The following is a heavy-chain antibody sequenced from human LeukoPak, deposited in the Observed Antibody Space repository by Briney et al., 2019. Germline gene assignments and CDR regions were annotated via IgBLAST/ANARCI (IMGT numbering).Heavy chain of an antibody. V-gene: IGHV3-30*01. CDR2: ISYDGSNK. J-gene: IGHJ4*02. CDR3: ARDYYDRSKGGGEYYFDY. CDR1: GFTFSSYA. D-gene: IGHD3-22*01. Sequence: GGSLRLSCAASGFTFSSYAMHWVRQAPCKGLEWVAVISYDGSNKYYADSVKGRFTISRDNSKNTLYLQMNSLRAEDTAVYYCARDYYDRSKGGGEYYFDYWGQGTLVTVSS.